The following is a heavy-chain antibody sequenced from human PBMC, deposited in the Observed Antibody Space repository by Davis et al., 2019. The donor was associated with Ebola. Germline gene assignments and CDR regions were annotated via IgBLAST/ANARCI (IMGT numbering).Heavy chain of an antibody. Sequence: AASVKVSCKASGYTFTSYDINWVRQAPGQGLEWMGWMNPNSGNTGYAQKFQGRVTMTRNTSISTAYMELSSLRSEDTAVYYCAIAAAELFYYYGMDVWGQGTTVTVSS. CDR3: AIAAAELFYYYGMDV. D-gene: IGHD6-13*01. J-gene: IGHJ6*02. CDR2: MNPNSGNT. CDR1: GYTFTSYD. V-gene: IGHV1-8*01.